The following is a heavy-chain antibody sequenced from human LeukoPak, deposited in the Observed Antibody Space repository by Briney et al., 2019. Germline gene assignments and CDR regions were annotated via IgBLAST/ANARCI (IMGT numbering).Heavy chain of an antibody. CDR1: GFTFSNYA. J-gene: IGHJ4*02. Sequence: PGRSLRLSCAASGFTFSNYAMHWVRQAPGKGLEWVAVISYDGSNKYYADSVKGRFTISRDNSKNTLYLQMNSLRAEDTAVYYCARVRSSWSFDYWGQGTLVTVSS. D-gene: IGHD6-13*01. CDR2: ISYDGSNK. CDR3: ARVRSSWSFDY. V-gene: IGHV3-30-3*01.